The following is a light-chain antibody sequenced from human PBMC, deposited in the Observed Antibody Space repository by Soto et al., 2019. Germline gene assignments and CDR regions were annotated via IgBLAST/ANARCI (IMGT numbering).Light chain of an antibody. V-gene: IGKV3-20*01. Sequence: EIVLTQSPGTLSLSPGERATLSCRASQSVSSNYLAWYQQKPGQAPRLLIYGASSRATGIQDRFSGSGSGTDLTLTISGLEPEDFAVYYCQQYGNAPWTFGQGTKVEIK. J-gene: IGKJ1*01. CDR1: QSVSSNY. CDR3: QQYGNAPWT. CDR2: GAS.